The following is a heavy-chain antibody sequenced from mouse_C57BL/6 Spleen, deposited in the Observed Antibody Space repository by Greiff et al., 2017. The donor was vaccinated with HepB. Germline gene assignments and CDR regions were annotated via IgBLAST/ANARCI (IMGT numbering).Heavy chain of an antibody. D-gene: IGHD1-1*02. CDR3: ARGGSYVY. CDR2: IYPGDGDT. V-gene: IGHV1-82*01. CDR1: GYAFSSSW. J-gene: IGHJ2*01. Sequence: VQLQQSGPELVKPGASVKISCKASGYAFSSSWMNWVKQRPGKGLEWIGRIYPGDGDTNYNGKFKGKATLTADKSSSTAYMQLSSLTSEDSAVYFCARGGSYVYWGQGTTLTVSS.